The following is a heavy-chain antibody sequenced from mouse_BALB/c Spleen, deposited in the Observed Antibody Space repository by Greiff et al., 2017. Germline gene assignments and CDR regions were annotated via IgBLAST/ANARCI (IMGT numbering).Heavy chain of an antibody. D-gene: IGHD1-1*01. CDR3: ARGPYGSGYYYAMDY. Sequence: EVKLQESGPGLVKPSHSLSLPCTVTGYSFTSTIACTWIRQFPGNKLEWMGYISYIGSTSYNPSLKSRISIARDTSKNQFFQQLNALTTEDAATYYYARGPYGSGYYYAMDYWGQGTSVTVSS. V-gene: IGHV3-2*02. CDR2: ISYIGST. CDR1: GYSFTSTIA. J-gene: IGHJ4*01.